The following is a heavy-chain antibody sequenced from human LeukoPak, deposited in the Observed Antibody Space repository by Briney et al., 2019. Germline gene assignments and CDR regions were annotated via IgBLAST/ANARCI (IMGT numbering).Heavy chain of an antibody. Sequence: GGSLRLSCAASGFTFSSYGMHWVRQAPGKGLEWVAVISYDRSNKYYADSVKGRFTISRDNSKNTLYLQMNSLRAEDTAVYYCAKDKFAYYYDSSGYYSEGFDYWGQGTLVTVSS. CDR2: ISYDRSNK. J-gene: IGHJ4*02. CDR3: AKDKFAYYYDSSGYYSEGFDY. D-gene: IGHD3-22*01. V-gene: IGHV3-30*18. CDR1: GFTFSSYG.